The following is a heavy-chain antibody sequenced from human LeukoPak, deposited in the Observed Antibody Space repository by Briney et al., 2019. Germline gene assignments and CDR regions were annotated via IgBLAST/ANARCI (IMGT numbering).Heavy chain of an antibody. CDR2: ISGSGGST. CDR3: ASLVVRQGTFDI. V-gene: IGHV3-23*01. CDR1: GFTFSSYA. J-gene: IGHJ3*02. Sequence: PGGSLRLSCAASGFTFSSYAMSWVRQAPGKGLEWVSAISGSGGSTYYADSVKGRFTISRDNAKNTLYLQMNSLRVEDTAVYYCASLVVRQGTFDIWGQGTMVTVSS. D-gene: IGHD3-22*01.